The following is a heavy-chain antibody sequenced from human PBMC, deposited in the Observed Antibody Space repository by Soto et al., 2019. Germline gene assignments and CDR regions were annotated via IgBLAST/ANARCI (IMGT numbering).Heavy chain of an antibody. CDR1: GFTFSSYA. V-gene: IGHV3-23*01. Sequence: PGGSLRLSCAASGFTFSSYAMSWVRQAPGKGLEWVSDISGSGGSTYYADSVKGRFSISRDNSKNTLYLQMNSLRAEDTAVYYCAKDQTIAGAVYGMDVWGQGTTVTVSS. D-gene: IGHD6-13*01. J-gene: IGHJ6*02. CDR2: ISGSGGST. CDR3: AKDQTIAGAVYGMDV.